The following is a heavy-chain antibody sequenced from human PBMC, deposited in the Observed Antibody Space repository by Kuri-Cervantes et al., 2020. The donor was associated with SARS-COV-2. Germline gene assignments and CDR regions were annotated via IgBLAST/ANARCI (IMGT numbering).Heavy chain of an antibody. J-gene: IGHJ5*02. CDR2: ISYDGSNK. Sequence: LSLTCTVSGGSISSSSYYWGWVRQAPGKGLEWVAVISYDGSNKYYADSVKGRFTISRDNSKNTLYLQMNSLRAEDTAVYYCARDPSENLVVPAAILGGISNNWFDPWGQGTLVTVSS. CDR3: ARDPSENLVVPAAILGGISNNWFDP. D-gene: IGHD2-2*02. CDR1: GGSISSSSYY. V-gene: IGHV3-30-3*01.